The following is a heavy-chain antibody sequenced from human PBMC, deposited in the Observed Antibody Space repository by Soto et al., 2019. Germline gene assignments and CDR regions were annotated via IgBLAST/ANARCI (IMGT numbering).Heavy chain of an antibody. Sequence: GGSLRLSCAASGFIFSNAWMSWVRQAPGKGLEWVGRIKSKTDGGTTDYGAAVKGRFTISRDDSKNTMYLRMDSLKTEDTAVYYCATGLSSSSSGWGQGTLVTVSS. J-gene: IGHJ4*02. CDR2: IKSKTDGGTT. V-gene: IGHV3-15*01. D-gene: IGHD6-6*01. CDR3: ATGLSSSSSG. CDR1: GFIFSNAW.